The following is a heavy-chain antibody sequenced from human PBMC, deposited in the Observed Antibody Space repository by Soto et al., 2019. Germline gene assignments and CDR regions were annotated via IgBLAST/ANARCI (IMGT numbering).Heavy chain of an antibody. J-gene: IGHJ6*02. CDR3: VMVDNYVTPTPQDV. V-gene: IGHV1-18*01. D-gene: IGHD3-16*01. CDR1: GYIFVNYG. CDR2: ISPYTGNT. Sequence: QVQLVQSGDEVKKPGASVKVSCKASGYIFVNYGIAWVRQAPGQGLEWMGWISPYTGNTHSATKVQGRLTIXTXTXXSTAYMDRGSLTSDDTAVYYCVMVDNYVTPTPQDVWGQGPTVTVSS.